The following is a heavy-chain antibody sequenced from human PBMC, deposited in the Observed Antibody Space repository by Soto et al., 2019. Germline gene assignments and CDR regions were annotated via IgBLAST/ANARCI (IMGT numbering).Heavy chain of an antibody. J-gene: IGHJ1*01. CDR2: MNWNSGSI. Sequence: EVQLVESGGGLVQPGRSRRLSCAASGFTFDDYAMHWVRQVPGKGLEWVSGMNWNSGSIGYADSVKGRFAISRDNAKNSLHLQMNSLRAEDTAFYYCVKDESINWYSGHFRHWGECTLATIYS. CDR1: GFTFDDYA. V-gene: IGHV3-9*01. D-gene: IGHD1-26*01. CDR3: VKDESINWYSGHFRH.